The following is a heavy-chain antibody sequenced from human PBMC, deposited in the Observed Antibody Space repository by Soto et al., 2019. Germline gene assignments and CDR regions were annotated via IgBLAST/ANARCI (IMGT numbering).Heavy chain of an antibody. Sequence: SETLSLTCTVSGGSISSYYWSWIRQPPGKGLEWIGYIYYSGSTNYNPSLKSRVTISVDTSKNQFSLKLSSVTAADTAVYYCARHWGDSSGYYLDAFDIWGQGTMVTVSS. CDR2: IYYSGST. D-gene: IGHD3-22*01. J-gene: IGHJ3*02. V-gene: IGHV4-59*08. CDR3: ARHWGDSSGYYLDAFDI. CDR1: GGSISSYY.